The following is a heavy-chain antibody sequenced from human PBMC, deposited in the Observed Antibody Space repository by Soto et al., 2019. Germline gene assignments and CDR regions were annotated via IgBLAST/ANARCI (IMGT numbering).Heavy chain of an antibody. Sequence: LRLSCVASGLTFGSRAMSWVRQAPGEGLQWVSTITDTGGDAKYADSVRGRFVISRDNSKKILYLQMTSLTAEDSAMYFCARGSTDSYPGSRIFDFWGRGTLVTV. J-gene: IGHJ4*02. CDR2: ITDTGGDA. CDR1: GLTFGSRA. V-gene: IGHV3-23*01. D-gene: IGHD3-10*01. CDR3: ARGSTDSYPGSRIFDF.